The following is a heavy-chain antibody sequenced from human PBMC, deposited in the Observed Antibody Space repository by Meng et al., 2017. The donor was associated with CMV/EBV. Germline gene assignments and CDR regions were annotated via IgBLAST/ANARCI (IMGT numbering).Heavy chain of an antibody. V-gene: IGHV3-30*03. CDR2: ISHEGSED. Sequence: LRLDCAASGFTLRNYGIHWVRQAPGKGLEWLAIISHEGSEDYYADSVKGRFTMSRDNSKNTVHLQMNSLRPDDTAVYYCARWTGWFDPWGQGTLVTVSS. J-gene: IGHJ5*02. CDR3: ARWTGWFDP. D-gene: IGHD3/OR15-3a*01. CDR1: GFTLRNYG.